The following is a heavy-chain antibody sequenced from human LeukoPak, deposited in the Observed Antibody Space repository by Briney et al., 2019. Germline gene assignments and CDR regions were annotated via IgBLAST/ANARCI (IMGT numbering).Heavy chain of an antibody. CDR1: GFTFDDYA. J-gene: IGHJ2*01. CDR3: AKSIISSWTFGYFDL. CDR2: ISWTSGSI. Sequence: PGRSLRLSCAASGFTFDDYAMHWVRQAPGKGLEWVSGISWTSGSIGYADSVKGRFTISRDNAKNSLYLQMNSLRAEDTALYYCAKSIISSWTFGYFDLWGRGTLVTVSS. V-gene: IGHV3-9*01. D-gene: IGHD6-13*01.